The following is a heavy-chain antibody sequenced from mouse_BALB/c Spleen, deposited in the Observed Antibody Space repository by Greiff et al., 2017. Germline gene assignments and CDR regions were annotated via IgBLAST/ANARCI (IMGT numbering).Heavy chain of an antibody. Sequence: EVQGVESGGGLVKPGGSLKLSCAASGFTFSSYTMSWVRQTPEKRLEWVATISSGGSYTYYPDSVKGRFTISRDNAKNTLYLQMSSLKSEDTAMYYCTRDRNGNYVDAMDYWGQGTSVTVSS. D-gene: IGHD2-1*01. CDR1: GFTFSSYT. CDR2: ISSGGSYT. CDR3: TRDRNGNYVDAMDY. J-gene: IGHJ4*01. V-gene: IGHV5-6-4*01.